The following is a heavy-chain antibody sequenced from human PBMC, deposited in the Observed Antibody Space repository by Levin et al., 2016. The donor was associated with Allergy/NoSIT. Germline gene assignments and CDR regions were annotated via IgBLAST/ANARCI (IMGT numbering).Heavy chain of an antibody. J-gene: IGHJ4*02. V-gene: IGHV3-73*01. CDR2: IRSRDNDYAT. CDR3: VRRTPDSASSF. D-gene: IGHD6-6*01. Sequence: VRQMPGKGLEWIGRIRSRDNDYATVYAASINGRFTISREDSVTTAYLQMKRLRADDTAIYYCVRRTPDSASSFWGPGTQVTVSS.